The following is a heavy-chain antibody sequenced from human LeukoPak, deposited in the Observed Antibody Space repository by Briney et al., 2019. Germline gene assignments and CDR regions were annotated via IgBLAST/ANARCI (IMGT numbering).Heavy chain of an antibody. CDR1: GGSISSSSYY. J-gene: IGHJ4*02. D-gene: IGHD6-19*01. Sequence: SETLSLTCTVSGGSISSSSYYWGWIRQPPGKGLEWIGSIYYSGSTYYNPSLKSRVTISVDTSKNQFSLKLSSVTAADTAVYYCARLRITNSSGWYYFDYWGQGTLVTVSS. V-gene: IGHV4-39*01. CDR3: ARLRITNSSGWYYFDY. CDR2: IYYSGST.